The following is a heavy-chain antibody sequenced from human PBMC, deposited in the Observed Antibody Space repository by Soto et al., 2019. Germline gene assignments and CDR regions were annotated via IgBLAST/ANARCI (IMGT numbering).Heavy chain of an antibody. CDR1: GFTFGDYA. CDR3: TRDEYGDYSYDAFDI. V-gene: IGHV3-49*03. D-gene: IGHD4-17*01. Sequence: EVQLVESGGGLVQPGRSLRPSCTASGFTFGDYAMSWFRQAPGKGLEWVGFIRSKAYGGTTEYAASVKGRFTISRDDSKSIAYLQMNSLKTEDTAVYYCTRDEYGDYSYDAFDIWGQGTMVTVSS. J-gene: IGHJ3*02. CDR2: IRSKAYGGTT.